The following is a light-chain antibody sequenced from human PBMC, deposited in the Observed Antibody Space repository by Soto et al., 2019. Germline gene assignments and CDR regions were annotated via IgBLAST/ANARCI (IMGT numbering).Light chain of an antibody. CDR2: ETS. Sequence: EIVLTQSPGTLSLSPGERATLSCRASQSVSAGYFAWYQQKPGQAPRLLIYETSSRTTGTPDRFSGGGSGTDFTLTISRLEPEDFATYYCQQSYSTPRTFGQGTKLEIK. V-gene: IGKV3D-20*02. J-gene: IGKJ2*01. CDR1: QSVSAGY. CDR3: QQSYSTPRT.